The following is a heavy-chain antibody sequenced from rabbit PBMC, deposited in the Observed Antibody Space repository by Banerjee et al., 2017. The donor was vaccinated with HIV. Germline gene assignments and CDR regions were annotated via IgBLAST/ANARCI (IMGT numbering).Heavy chain of an antibody. CDR2: INTISGDT. J-gene: IGHJ4*01. CDR3: ARDLAGVIGWNFNF. Sequence: QEQLKETGGGLVQPGGSLTLSCKASGFDFSSYYMCWVRQAPGKGLEWIACINTISGDTVYATWAKGRFTISKASWTTVTLQMTSLTAADTASYFCARDLAGVIGWNFNFWGPGTLVTVS. D-gene: IGHD4-1*01. CDR1: GFDFSSYY. V-gene: IGHV1S45*01.